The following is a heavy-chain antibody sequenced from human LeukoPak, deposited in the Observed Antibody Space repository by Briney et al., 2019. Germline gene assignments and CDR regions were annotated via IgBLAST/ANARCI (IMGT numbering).Heavy chain of an antibody. J-gene: IGHJ4*02. CDR1: GFTFSTYA. Sequence: GGSLTLSCAASGFTFSTYAMHWVRQAPGKGLECVSVISNDGSDKYYPDSVRGRFTISRDNSENTLFLQMNSLRAEDTAVYYCARGTYYYDTNGYYSGGLGYWGQGTMVTVSS. CDR3: ARGTYYYDTNGYYSGGLGY. D-gene: IGHD3-22*01. V-gene: IGHV3-30*04. CDR2: ISNDGSDK.